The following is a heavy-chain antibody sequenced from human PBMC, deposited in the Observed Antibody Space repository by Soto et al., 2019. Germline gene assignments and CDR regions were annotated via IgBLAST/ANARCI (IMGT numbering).Heavy chain of an antibody. CDR1: GYTFSNDA. CDR3: ARATRYYWNYMMY. V-gene: IGHV1-18*01. D-gene: IGHD1-7*01. Sequence: QVQLVQSGAEVKKPGASVKVSCKASGYTFSNDAITWVRQAPGQGLEWMGWVSAYNGNTNYAQKFQGRVTMTTDTSTSTAYMEIRSLRYDDTAVYVCARATRYYWNYMMYWGQGTLVTVSS. J-gene: IGHJ4*02. CDR2: VSAYNGNT.